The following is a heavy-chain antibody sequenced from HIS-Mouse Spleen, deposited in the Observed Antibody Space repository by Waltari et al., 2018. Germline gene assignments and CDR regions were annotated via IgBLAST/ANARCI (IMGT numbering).Heavy chain of an antibody. J-gene: IGHJ2*01. V-gene: IGHV4-39*07. D-gene: IGHD6-13*01. CDR1: GGSISSSSYD. CDR3: AREIPYSSSWYDWYFDL. CDR2: IYYSGST. Sequence: QLQLQESGPGLVTPSETLSLTCTVPGGSISSSSYDWGWIRQPPGKGLEGIGSIYYSGSTYYNPSLKSRVTISVDTSKNQFSLKLSSVTAADTAVYYCAREIPYSSSWYDWYFDLWGRGTLVTVSS.